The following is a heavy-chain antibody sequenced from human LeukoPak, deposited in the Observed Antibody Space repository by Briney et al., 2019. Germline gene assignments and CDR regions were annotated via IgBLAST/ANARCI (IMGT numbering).Heavy chain of an antibody. J-gene: IGHJ3*02. CDR2: INPNSGGT. CDR3: ARTSRRFLEWLLDHDAFDI. Sequence: ASVKVSCKASGYTFTGYYMHWVRQAPGQGLEWMGWINPNSGGTNYAQKFQGRVTMTRDTSISTAYMELRSLRSDDTAVYYCARTSRRFLEWLLDHDAFDIWGQGTMVTVSS. V-gene: IGHV1-2*02. CDR1: GYTFTGYY. D-gene: IGHD3-3*01.